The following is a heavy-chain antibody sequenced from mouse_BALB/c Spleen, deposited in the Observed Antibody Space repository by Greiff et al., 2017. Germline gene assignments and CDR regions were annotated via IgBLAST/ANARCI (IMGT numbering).Heavy chain of an antibody. V-gene: IGHV3-6*02. Sequence: VQLQQSGPGLVKPSQSLSLTCSVTGYSITSGYYWNWIRQFPGNKLEWMGYISYDGSNNYNPSLKNRISITRDTSKNQFFLKLNSVTTEDTATYYCARSTMITWYFDVWGAGTTVTVSS. CDR1: GYSITSGYY. CDR2: ISYDGSN. D-gene: IGHD2-4*01. CDR3: ARSTMITWYFDV. J-gene: IGHJ1*01.